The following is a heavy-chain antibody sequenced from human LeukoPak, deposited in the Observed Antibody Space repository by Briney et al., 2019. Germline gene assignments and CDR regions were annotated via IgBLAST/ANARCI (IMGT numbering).Heavy chain of an antibody. CDR3: ARQYYDYVWGSYRYGVSY. V-gene: IGHV4-39*07. D-gene: IGHD3-16*02. Sequence: SETLSLTCTVSGGSISSSSYYWGWIRQPPGKGLEWIGSIYYSGSTYYNPSLKSRVTISVDTSKNQFSLKLSSVTAADTAVYYCARQYYDYVWGSYRYGVSYWGQGTLVTVSS. CDR2: IYYSGST. J-gene: IGHJ4*02. CDR1: GGSISSSSYY.